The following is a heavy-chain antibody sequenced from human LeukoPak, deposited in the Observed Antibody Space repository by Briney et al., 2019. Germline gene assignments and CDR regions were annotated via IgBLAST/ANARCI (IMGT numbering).Heavy chain of an antibody. CDR3: ANRGRMAVGSYYFDY. J-gene: IGHJ4*02. Sequence: GGSLRLSCAASGFTFSTYAMSWVRQAPGKGLEWVSTLSSNGGTSYYADSVKGRFTISRDNAKNTLYLQMNSLRAEDTAIYYCANRGRMAVGSYYFDYWGQGTLVAVSS. CDR1: GFTFSTYA. D-gene: IGHD3-16*01. CDR2: LSSNGGTS. V-gene: IGHV3-23*01.